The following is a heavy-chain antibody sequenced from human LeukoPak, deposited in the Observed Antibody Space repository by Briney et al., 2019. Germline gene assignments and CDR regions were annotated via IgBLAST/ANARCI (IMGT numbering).Heavy chain of an antibody. CDR2: ISYDGSNK. Sequence: PGRSLRLSCAASGFTFSSYGLHWVRQAPGKGLEWVAVISYDGSNKYYADSVKGRFTISGDNSKNTLYLQMNSLRADDTAVYYCARVVQSTDSSGFYLPEYFQHWGQGTLVTVSS. J-gene: IGHJ1*01. D-gene: IGHD3-22*01. CDR3: ARVVQSTDSSGFYLPEYFQH. CDR1: GFTFSSYG. V-gene: IGHV3-30*03.